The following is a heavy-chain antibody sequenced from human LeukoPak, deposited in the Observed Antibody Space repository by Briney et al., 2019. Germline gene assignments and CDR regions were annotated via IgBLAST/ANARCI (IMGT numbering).Heavy chain of an antibody. CDR2: ITTHNGNT. D-gene: IGHD6-19*01. CDR1: GYTFTSYG. V-gene: IGHV1-18*01. CDR3: ARKGTSGWVGFEI. J-gene: IGHJ3*02. Sequence: ASVKVSCKASGYTFTSYGISWVRQAPGQGLEWRGWITTHNGNTRYAQKVQGRVTMTTDTSTSIAYMELRSLTSDDTAVYYCARKGTSGWVGFEIWRQGTMVTVSS.